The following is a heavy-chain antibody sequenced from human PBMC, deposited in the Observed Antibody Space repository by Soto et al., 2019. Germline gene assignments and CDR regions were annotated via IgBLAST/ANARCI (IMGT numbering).Heavy chain of an antibody. D-gene: IGHD3-10*01. CDR3: AKDRFGYPPYYFDS. Sequence: GGSLRLSGAASGFTFSSYAMSWFRQAAGKGLEWASAISCSGGSTCYADAVEGRFTIFRDNSRNTLHLQMNSRRAEDPSRYSFAKDRFGYPPYYFDSWGQGTLVTVST. CDR1: GFTFSSYA. J-gene: IGHJ4*02. CDR2: ISCSGGST. V-gene: IGHV3-23*01.